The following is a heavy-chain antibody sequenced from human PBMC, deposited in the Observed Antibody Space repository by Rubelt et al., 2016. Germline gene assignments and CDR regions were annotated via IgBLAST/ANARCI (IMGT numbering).Heavy chain of an antibody. CDR3: ARDLSIAAGPFDY. V-gene: IGHV3-74*01. CDR1: GFTFSSYW. D-gene: IGHD6-13*01. CDR2: INSDSSTR. Sequence: EVQLVESGGGLGQPGGSLLLSCAASGFTFSSYWMHWVRQAPGKGLVWVSRINSDSSTRRYADSVKGRFTISRDNAKNTLYLQMNSLRAEDTAVYYCARDLSIAAGPFDYWGQGTLVTVSS. J-gene: IGHJ4*02.